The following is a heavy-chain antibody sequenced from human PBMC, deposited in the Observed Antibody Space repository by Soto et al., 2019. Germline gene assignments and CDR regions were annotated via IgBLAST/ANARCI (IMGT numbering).Heavy chain of an antibody. J-gene: IGHJ4*02. CDR2: ISAYNGNK. V-gene: IGHV1-18*01. CDR3: AREYGSGSRFDY. Sequence: QVQLVQSGAEVKKPGASVKVSCKASGSTFTSSGISGVHRAPGQGLEWMGWISAYNGNKNYAQKLQGRVTMTTDTSTSTAYMELRSLRSDDTAVYYCAREYGSGSRFDYWGQGTLVTVSS. D-gene: IGHD3-10*01. CDR1: GSTFTSSG.